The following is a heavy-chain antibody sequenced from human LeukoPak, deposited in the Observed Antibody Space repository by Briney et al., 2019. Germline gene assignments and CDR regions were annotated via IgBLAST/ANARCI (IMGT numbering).Heavy chain of an antibody. J-gene: IGHJ4*02. CDR3: AREKSYSFVDY. CDR2: VNPHSGDT. V-gene: IGHV1-2*02. CDR1: GYTFTSYG. D-gene: IGHD3-16*02. Sequence: PSVKVSCKTSGYTFTSYGISWVRQAPGQGLEWMGWVNPHSGDTNYAQNFQGRVTMTRDTSISTAYMELSRLTSDDTAVYYCAREKSYSFVDYWGQGTLVTVSS.